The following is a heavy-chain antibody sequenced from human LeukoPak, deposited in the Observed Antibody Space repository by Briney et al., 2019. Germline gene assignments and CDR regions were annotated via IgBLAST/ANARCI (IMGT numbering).Heavy chain of an antibody. CDR3: ARMGLLLSYYFDY. D-gene: IGHD1-26*01. V-gene: IGHV4-39*07. CDR2: IYYSGST. J-gene: IGHJ4*02. CDR1: GGSISSSIYY. Sequence: SETLSLTCTVSGGSISSSIYYWGWIRQPPGKGLEWIGSIYYSGSTYYNPSLKSRVTISVDTSKNQFSLKLSSVTAADTAVYYCARMGLLLSYYFDYWGQGTLVTVSS.